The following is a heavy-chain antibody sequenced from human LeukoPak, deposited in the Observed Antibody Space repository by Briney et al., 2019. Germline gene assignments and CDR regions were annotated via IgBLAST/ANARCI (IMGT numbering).Heavy chain of an antibody. CDR1: GFTFSSYW. Sequence: PGGSLRLSCAASGFTFSSYWMSWVRQAPGKGLEWVSVIYSGGSTYYADSVKGRFTISRDNSKNTLYLQMNSLRAEDTAVYYCAKVAEVGATGYYYYMDVWGKGTTVTISS. V-gene: IGHV3-66*01. CDR2: IYSGGST. D-gene: IGHD1-26*01. J-gene: IGHJ6*03. CDR3: AKVAEVGATGYYYYMDV.